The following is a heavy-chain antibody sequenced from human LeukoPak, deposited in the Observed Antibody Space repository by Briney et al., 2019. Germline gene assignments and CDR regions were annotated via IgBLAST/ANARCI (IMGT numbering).Heavy chain of an antibody. J-gene: IGHJ4*02. Sequence: GGSLRLSCAASGFTFSSNYMSWVRQAPGKGLEWVSVIYSGGSTYYADSVKGRFTISRDNSKNTLYLQMNSLRAEDTAVYYCAREGGYWNYYFDYWGQGTLVTVSS. V-gene: IGHV3-66*02. CDR2: IYSGGST. CDR1: GFTFSSNY. D-gene: IGHD1-7*01. CDR3: AREGGYWNYYFDY.